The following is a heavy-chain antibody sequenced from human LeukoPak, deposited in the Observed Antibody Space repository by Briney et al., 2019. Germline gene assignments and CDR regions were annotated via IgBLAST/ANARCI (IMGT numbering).Heavy chain of an antibody. CDR3: ARRIGYSSGHSAVYYFDY. CDR2: INSGGDDT. J-gene: IGHJ4*02. Sequence: GGSLRLSCAASGFTFSTYWMHWVRQAPGKGLVWVSLINSGGDDTRYADSVKGRFAISRDNAKNTLYLQMNSLRAEDTAVYYCARRIGYSSGHSAVYYFDYWGQGTLVTVSS. CDR1: GFTFSTYW. V-gene: IGHV3-74*01. D-gene: IGHD6-19*01.